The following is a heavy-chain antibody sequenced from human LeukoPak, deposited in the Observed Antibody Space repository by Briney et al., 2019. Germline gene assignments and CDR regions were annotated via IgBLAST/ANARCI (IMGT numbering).Heavy chain of an antibody. CDR3: ARDFNLRASTVTTFKPIDY. Sequence: PGGSLRLSCTASGFTFSDYAMTWVRRAPGKWLEWVSSISSGNGYIYYADSVRGRFTISRDNAKNSLYLQMNSLRVEDTAFYYCARDFNLRASTVTTFKPIDYWGQGTLVTVSS. CDR2: ISSGNGYI. CDR1: GFTFSDYA. J-gene: IGHJ4*02. D-gene: IGHD4-17*01. V-gene: IGHV3-21*06.